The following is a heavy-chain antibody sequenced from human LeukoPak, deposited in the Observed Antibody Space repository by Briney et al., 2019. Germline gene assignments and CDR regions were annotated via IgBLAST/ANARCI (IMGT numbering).Heavy chain of an antibody. D-gene: IGHD5-18*01. CDR3: AKHFTRDSYGYDY. V-gene: IGHV3-23*01. J-gene: IGHJ4*02. Sequence: GGSLRLSCAASGFTFSSYAMSRVRQAPGKGLEWVSTISGSGGSTYYADSVKGRFTISRDNSENTLYLQMNSLRAEDTALYYCAKHFTRDSYGYDYWGQGTLVTVSS. CDR1: GFTFSSYA. CDR2: ISGSGGST.